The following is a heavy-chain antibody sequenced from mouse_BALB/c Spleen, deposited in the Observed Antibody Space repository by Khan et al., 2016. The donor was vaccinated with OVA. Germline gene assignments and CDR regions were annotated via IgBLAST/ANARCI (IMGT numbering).Heavy chain of an antibody. J-gene: IGHJ3*01. CDR3: ARNFYMYDFTY. CDR1: GFSLTTYG. V-gene: IGHV2-2*01. Sequence: QVQLQQSGPGLVQPSQSLSITCTVSGFSLTTYGVHWVRQSPGKGLEWLGLIWSGGNTDYNAAFISRLSITKDNSKSHVFFKMNSLQADDTAMYYCARNFYMYDFTYWGQGTLVTVSA. CDR2: IWSGGNT. D-gene: IGHD2-14*01.